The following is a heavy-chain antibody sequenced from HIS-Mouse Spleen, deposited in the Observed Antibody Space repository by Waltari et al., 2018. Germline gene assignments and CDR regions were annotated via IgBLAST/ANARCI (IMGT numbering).Heavy chain of an antibody. Sequence: QVQLVESGGGVVQPGRSLRLSCADSGFTFSSYGMHWGRQPPVQWLEWVAVISYDGSNKYYADSVKGRFTISRDNSKNTLYLQMNSLRAEDTAVYYCAKGRIAAAGTTYYYGMDVWGQGTTVTVSS. J-gene: IGHJ6*02. CDR3: AKGRIAAAGTTYYYGMDV. CDR2: ISYDGSNK. V-gene: IGHV3-30*18. D-gene: IGHD6-13*01. CDR1: GFTFSSYG.